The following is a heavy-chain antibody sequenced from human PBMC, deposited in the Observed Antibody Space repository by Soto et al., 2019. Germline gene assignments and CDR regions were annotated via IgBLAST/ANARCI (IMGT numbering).Heavy chain of an antibody. J-gene: IGHJ4*02. CDR2: INIDSTVM. CDR3: LNGDYY. CDR1: GFSFSTHY. D-gene: IGHD3-16*01. V-gene: IGHV3-48*01. Sequence: GGSLRLSCAAPGFSFSTHYMNWVRQSPGKGLEWVSSINIDSTVMYYADSVKGRFTISRDNARNSLSLQMNSLRAEDTAVYYCLNGDYYVGPGTLVTVSS.